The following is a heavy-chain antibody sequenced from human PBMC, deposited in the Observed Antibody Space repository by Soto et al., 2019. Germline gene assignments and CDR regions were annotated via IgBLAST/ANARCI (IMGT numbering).Heavy chain of an antibody. D-gene: IGHD4-17*01. CDR3: ARAPPYGDYYYNGMDV. CDR2: IDWDDDK. V-gene: IGHV2-70*01. CDR1: GFSLSTSGMC. Sequence: SGPTLVNPTQTLTLTCTFSGFSLSTSGMCVSWIRQPPGKALEWLALIDWDDDKYYSTSLKTRLTISKDTSKNQVVLTMTNMEPVDTATYYCARAPPYGDYYYNGMDVWGQGTTVTVSS. J-gene: IGHJ6*02.